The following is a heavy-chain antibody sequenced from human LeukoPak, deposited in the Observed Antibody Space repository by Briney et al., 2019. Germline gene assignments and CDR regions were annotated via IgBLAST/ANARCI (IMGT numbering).Heavy chain of an antibody. CDR1: GFTFNTYG. CDR2: IRTDGSYT. CDR3: AKDDYFGSGT. V-gene: IGHV3-30*02. Sequence: GGSLRLSSAASGFTFNTYGMHWVRQAPGRGLEWVAFIRTDGSYTYHADSVKGRFTISRDNSKNTLFLQMNSLRPEDTAVYYCAKDDYFGSGTWGQGTLVTVSS. D-gene: IGHD3-10*01. J-gene: IGHJ5*02.